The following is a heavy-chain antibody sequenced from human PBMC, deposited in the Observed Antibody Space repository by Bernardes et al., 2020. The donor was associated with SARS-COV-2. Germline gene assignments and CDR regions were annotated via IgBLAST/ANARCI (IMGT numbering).Heavy chain of an antibody. CDR1: GYTFTGYY. CDR2: INPNSGGT. Sequence: ASVKVSCKASGYTFTGYYMPWVRQAPGQGLEWMGWINPNSGGTNYAQKFQGRVTMTRDTSISTAYMELSRLRSDDTAVYYCARDRSITIFGVVIISEFDYWGQGTLVTVSA. V-gene: IGHV1-2*02. D-gene: IGHD3-3*01. J-gene: IGHJ4*02. CDR3: ARDRSITIFGVVIISEFDY.